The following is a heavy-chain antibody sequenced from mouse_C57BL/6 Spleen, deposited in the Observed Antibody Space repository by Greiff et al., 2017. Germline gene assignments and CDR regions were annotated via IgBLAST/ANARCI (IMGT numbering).Heavy chain of an antibody. CDR3: ARGATGGDY. Sequence: VQLQQSGPELVKPGASVMISCKASGYTFTDYYMNWVKQSHGKSLEWIGDINPNNGGTSYNQKFKGKATLTVDKSSSTAYMELRSLTSEDSAVYYCARGATGGDYWGQGTTLTVSS. D-gene: IGHD3-1*01. J-gene: IGHJ2*01. CDR1: GYTFTDYY. V-gene: IGHV1-26*01. CDR2: INPNNGGT.